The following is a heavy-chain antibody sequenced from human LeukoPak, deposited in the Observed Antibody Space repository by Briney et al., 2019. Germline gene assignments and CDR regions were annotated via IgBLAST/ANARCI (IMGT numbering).Heavy chain of an antibody. CDR1: GGSFSGYY. CDR3: ARGRYVWGSYRPFDY. D-gene: IGHD3-16*02. Sequence: SETLSLTCAVYGGSFSGYYWSWIRQPPGKGLEWIGEINHSGSTNYNPSLKSRVTMSVDTSKNQFSLKLSSVTAADTAVYYCARGRYVWGSYRPFDYWGQGTLVTVSS. CDR2: INHSGST. V-gene: IGHV4-34*01. J-gene: IGHJ4*02.